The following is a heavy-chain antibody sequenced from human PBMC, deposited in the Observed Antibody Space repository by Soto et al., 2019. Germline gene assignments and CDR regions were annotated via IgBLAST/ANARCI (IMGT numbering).Heavy chain of an antibody. CDR1: GFTFNDFA. CDR2: IDWNGANI. Sequence: EVQLVESGGGLVQPGRSLRLSCAASGFTFNDFAMHWVRQAPGKGLEWVASIDWNGANIAYAASVEGRFTISRDNVKNSLFLQMNSLRAEDTAFYFCARDSGIVAAGRSSFDPRGQGTLVTVSS. CDR3: ARDSGIVAAGRSSFDP. D-gene: IGHD6-13*01. J-gene: IGHJ5*02. V-gene: IGHV3-9*01.